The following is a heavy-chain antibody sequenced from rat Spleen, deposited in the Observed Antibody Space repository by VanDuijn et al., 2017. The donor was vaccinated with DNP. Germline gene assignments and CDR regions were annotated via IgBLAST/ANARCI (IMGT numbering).Heavy chain of an antibody. Sequence: EVQLVESGGGLVQPGRSLKLSCAASGFTFSNYGMHWIRQPPTKGLEWVASISPGGGNTYYRDSVKGRFTISRDNAKRTLYLQMDSLRSEETATYYCTKAGGYSPWYFDYWGQGVMVTVSS. J-gene: IGHJ2*01. D-gene: IGHD1-11*01. V-gene: IGHV5-19*01. CDR1: GFTFSNYG. CDR2: ISPGGGNT. CDR3: TKAGGYSPWYFDY.